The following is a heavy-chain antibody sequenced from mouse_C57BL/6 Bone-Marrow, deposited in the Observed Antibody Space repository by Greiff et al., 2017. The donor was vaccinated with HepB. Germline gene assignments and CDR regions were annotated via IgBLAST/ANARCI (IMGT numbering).Heavy chain of an antibody. D-gene: IGHD1-1*01. CDR1: GFTFIDAW. CDR3: TRIVYGSSLYYFDY. CDR2: IRNKANNHAT. Sequence: GGSMKLSCAASGFTFIDAWMDWVRQSPEKGLEWVAEIRNKANNHATYYAESVKGRFTISSDDSKSSVYLQMNSLRAEDTGIYYCTRIVYGSSLYYFDYWGQGTTLTVSS. V-gene: IGHV6-6*01. J-gene: IGHJ2*01.